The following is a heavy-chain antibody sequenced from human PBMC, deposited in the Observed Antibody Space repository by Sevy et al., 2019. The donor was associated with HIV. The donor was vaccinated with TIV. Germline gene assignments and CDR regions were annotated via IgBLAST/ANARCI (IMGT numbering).Heavy chain of an antibody. V-gene: IGHV1-69*13. CDR1: GGTFSSYA. J-gene: IGHJ5*02. Sequence: ASVEVSCKASGGTFSSYAISWVRQAPGQGLEWMGGIIPIFGTANYAQKFQGRVTITADESTSTAYMELSSLRSEDTAVYYCARVSGGSSPLNPWGQGTLVTVSS. CDR3: ARVSGGSSPLNP. D-gene: IGHD6-6*01. CDR2: IIPIFGTA.